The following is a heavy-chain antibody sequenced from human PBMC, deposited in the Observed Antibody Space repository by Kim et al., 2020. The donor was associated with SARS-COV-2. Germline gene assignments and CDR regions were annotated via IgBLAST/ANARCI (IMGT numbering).Heavy chain of an antibody. V-gene: IGHV3-30*18. J-gene: IGHJ4*02. Sequence: GGSLRLSCAASGFTFSSYGMHWVRQAPGKGLEWVAVISYDGSNKYYADSVKGRFTISRDNSKNTLYLQMNSLRAEDTAVYYCAKEFTREWEPGFDYWGQGTLVTVSS. CDR2: ISYDGSNK. CDR1: GFTFSSYG. CDR3: AKEFTREWEPGFDY. D-gene: IGHD1-26*01.